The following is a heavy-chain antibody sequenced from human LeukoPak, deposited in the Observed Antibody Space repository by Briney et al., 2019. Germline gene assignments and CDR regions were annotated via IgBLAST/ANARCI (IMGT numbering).Heavy chain of an antibody. J-gene: IGHJ4*02. CDR3: ARDRRRGEQGYDSGLFDY. CDR1: GGSISGYY. V-gene: IGHV4-59*01. Sequence: SETLSLTCTASGGSISGYYWSWFRQPPGKGLEWFGYIYYSGSTNYNPSLMSRVTISVDTSKNQFSLKLNSVTAADTAVYYCARDRRRGEQGYDSGLFDYWGQGTLVTVSS. D-gene: IGHD3-22*01. CDR2: IYYSGST.